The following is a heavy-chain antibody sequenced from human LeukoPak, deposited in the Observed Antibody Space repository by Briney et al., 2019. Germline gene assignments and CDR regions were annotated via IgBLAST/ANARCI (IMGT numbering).Heavy chain of an antibody. V-gene: IGHV4-59*01. J-gene: IGHJ5*02. CDR1: GGSISGYY. CDR3: ARALRQQLVTGWFDP. Sequence: PSETLSLTCTVSGGSISGYYWSWIRQPPGKGLEWIGYIYQSGSTHYTPSHKSRVTISVDPSKNPFSLRLTSVTAADTAVYYCARALRQQLVTGWFDPWGQGTLVTVSS. D-gene: IGHD6-13*01. CDR2: IYQSGST.